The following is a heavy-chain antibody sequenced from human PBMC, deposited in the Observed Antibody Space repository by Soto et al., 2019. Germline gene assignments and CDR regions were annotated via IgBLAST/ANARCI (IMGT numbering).Heavy chain of an antibody. CDR3: ARDQTGTNKGWFDP. Sequence: EVQLVESGGGLVQPGGSLRLSCAASGFTVSSNYMSWVRQAPGKGLEWVSVIYSGGSTYYADSVKGRFTISRDNSKNTLYLQMNSLRAEDTAVYYCARDQTGTNKGWFDPWGQGTLVTVSS. D-gene: IGHD1-1*01. CDR2: IYSGGST. CDR1: GFTVSSNY. V-gene: IGHV3-66*01. J-gene: IGHJ5*02.